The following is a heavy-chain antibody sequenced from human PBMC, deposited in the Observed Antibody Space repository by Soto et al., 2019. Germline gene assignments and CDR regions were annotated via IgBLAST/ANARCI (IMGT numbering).Heavy chain of an antibody. Sequence: QVQLVESGGGVVQPGRSLRLACVASGFTFSNYGMHWVRQAPGKGLEWVAVIWYDGSNRYYADSVKGRFTISRDNSKNTLYLQMNSLRAEDTAVYYCARRPTSVAGFDYWGQGTLVTVSS. D-gene: IGHD6-19*01. V-gene: IGHV3-33*01. CDR1: GFTFSNYG. CDR3: ARRPTSVAGFDY. CDR2: IWYDGSNR. J-gene: IGHJ4*02.